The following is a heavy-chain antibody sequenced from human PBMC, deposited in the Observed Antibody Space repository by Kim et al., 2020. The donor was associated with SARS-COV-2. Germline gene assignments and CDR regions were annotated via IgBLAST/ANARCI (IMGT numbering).Heavy chain of an antibody. Sequence: SETLSLTCTVYGDSINYYYWTWIRQPPGKGLEWIGYFYYSGSNKYNPSLESRVTISVDTSKNHFSLTLRSVTSADTAMYYCARDHPYGDYIAFDIWGQGTMVTVSS. J-gene: IGHJ3*02. CDR3: ARDHPYGDYIAFDI. CDR2: FYYSGSN. V-gene: IGHV4-59*01. D-gene: IGHD4-17*01. CDR1: GDSINYYY.